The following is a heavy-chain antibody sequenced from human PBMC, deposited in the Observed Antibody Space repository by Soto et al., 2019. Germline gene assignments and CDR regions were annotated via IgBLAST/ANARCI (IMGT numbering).Heavy chain of an antibody. J-gene: IGHJ5*02. Sequence: EVQLVESGGGLVKPGGSLRLSCAASGFTFSNAWMSWVRQAPGKGLEWVGRIKSKTDGGTTDYAAPVKGRFTISRDASKTTLYLQMNSLKTEDTAVYYCTTDSLVLRFLEWAFDPWGQGTLVTVSS. D-gene: IGHD3-3*01. CDR3: TTDSLVLRFLEWAFDP. CDR1: GFTFSNAW. V-gene: IGHV3-15*01. CDR2: IKSKTDGGTT.